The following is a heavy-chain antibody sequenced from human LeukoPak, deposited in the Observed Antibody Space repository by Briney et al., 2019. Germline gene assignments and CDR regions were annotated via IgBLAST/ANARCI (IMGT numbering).Heavy chain of an antibody. J-gene: IGHJ6*02. CDR1: GGTFSSYA. D-gene: IGHD4-23*01. CDR2: IIPILGIA. Sequence: SVKVSCKASGGTFSSYAISWVRQAPGQGLEWMGRIIPILGIANYAQKFQGRVTITADKSTSTAYMELSSLRSEDTAVYYCARFGDYGGNKIAQHDARTYYYYGMDVWGQGTTVTVSS. CDR3: ARFGDYGGNKIAQHDARTYYYYGMDV. V-gene: IGHV1-69*04.